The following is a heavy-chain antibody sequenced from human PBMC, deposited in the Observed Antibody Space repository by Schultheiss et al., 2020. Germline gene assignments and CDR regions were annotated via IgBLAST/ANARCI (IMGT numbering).Heavy chain of an antibody. Sequence: GGSLRLSCAASGFTFNNYWMSWVRQAPGKGLEWVANIKQDGSEKYYVDSVKGRFTISRDNAKNSLYLQMNSLRAEDTAVYYCAGTYYDFWSGYYLFDYWGQGTLVTVSS. D-gene: IGHD3-3*01. CDR1: GFTFNNYW. J-gene: IGHJ4*02. CDR2: IKQDGSEK. CDR3: AGTYYDFWSGYYLFDY. V-gene: IGHV3-7*01.